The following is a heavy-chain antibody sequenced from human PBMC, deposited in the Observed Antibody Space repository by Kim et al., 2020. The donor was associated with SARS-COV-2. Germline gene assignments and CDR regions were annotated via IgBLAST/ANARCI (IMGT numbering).Heavy chain of an antibody. CDR1: GGTFSSYA. D-gene: IGHD3-3*01. J-gene: IGHJ4*02. CDR2: IIPIFGTA. V-gene: IGHV1-69*13. Sequence: SVKVSCKASGGTFSSYAISWVRQAPGQGLEWMGGIIPIFGTANYAQKFQGRVTITADESTSTAYMELSSLRSEDTAVYYCALDFWSGTRRGPFDYWGQGTLVTVSS. CDR3: ALDFWSGTRRGPFDY.